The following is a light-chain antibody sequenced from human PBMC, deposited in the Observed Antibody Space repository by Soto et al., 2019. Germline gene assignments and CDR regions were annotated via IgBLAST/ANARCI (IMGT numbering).Light chain of an antibody. CDR1: SSNIGSNT. CDR3: AAWDDSLNARVV. CDR2: SNN. Sequence: QSVLTQPPSASGTPGQRVTISCSGSSSNIGSNTVNRYQQLPGTAPKLLIYSNNQRPSGVPDRFSGSKSGTSASLAISGLQSEDEADYYCAAWDDSLNARVVFGGGTKLTVL. V-gene: IGLV1-44*01. J-gene: IGLJ2*01.